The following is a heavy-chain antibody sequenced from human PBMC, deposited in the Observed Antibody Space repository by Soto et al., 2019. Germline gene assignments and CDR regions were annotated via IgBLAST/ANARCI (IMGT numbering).Heavy chain of an antibody. V-gene: IGHV3-72*01. D-gene: IGHD1-26*01. CDR2: TRNKANSYTT. CDR3: ARVPKIAGATQPPYYYYGMDV. CDR1: GFTFSDHY. J-gene: IGHJ6*02. Sequence: GSLRLSCAASGFTFSDHYMDWVRQAPGKGLEWVGRTRNKANSYTTEYAASVKGRFTISRDDSKNSLYLQMNSLKTEDTAVYYCARVPKIAGATQPPYYYYGMDVWGQGTTVTVYS.